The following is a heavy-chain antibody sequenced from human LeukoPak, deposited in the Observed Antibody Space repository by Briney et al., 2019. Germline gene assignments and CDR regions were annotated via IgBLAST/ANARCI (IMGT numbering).Heavy chain of an antibody. D-gene: IGHD5-12*01. J-gene: IGHJ4*02. CDR2: IIPILGIA. CDR1: GGTFSSYA. V-gene: IGHV1-69*04. Sequence: SVKVSCKASGGTFSSYAISWVRQAPGQGLEWMGRIIPILGIANYAQKFQGRVTITADKSTSTAYMELSSLRSEDTAVYYCARDQNIVATYYWGQGTLVTVSS. CDR3: ARDQNIVATYY.